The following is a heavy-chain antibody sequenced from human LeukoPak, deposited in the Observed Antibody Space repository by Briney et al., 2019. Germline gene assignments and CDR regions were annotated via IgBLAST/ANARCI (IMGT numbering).Heavy chain of an antibody. CDR2: INSDGSST. CDR3: ARDLPHSPNYYDSSGYYLNPVPFDY. Sequence: GGSLRLSCAASGFTFSSYWMHWVRQAPGKGLVWVSRINSDGSSTSYADSVKGRFTISRDNAKNTLYLQMNSLRAEDTAVYYCARDLPHSPNYYDSSGYYLNPVPFDYWGQGTLVTVSS. V-gene: IGHV3-74*01. D-gene: IGHD3-22*01. CDR1: GFTFSSYW. J-gene: IGHJ4*02.